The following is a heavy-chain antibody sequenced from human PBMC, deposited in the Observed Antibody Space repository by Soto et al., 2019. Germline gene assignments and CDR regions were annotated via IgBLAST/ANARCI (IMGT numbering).Heavy chain of an antibody. CDR1: AFSSHHHA. D-gene: IGHD3-16*01. CDR2: IHWNNGAT. CDR3: TEDILPGGADV. V-gene: IGHV3-9*02. Sequence: LRLSCVASAFSSHHHAIHWVRQGPGKGLEWVSGIHWNNGATGYADSVKGRFTIFKDNVKNSVYLQMNSLRTDDTAFYYCTEDILPGGADVWGQGTTVTVSS. J-gene: IGHJ6*02.